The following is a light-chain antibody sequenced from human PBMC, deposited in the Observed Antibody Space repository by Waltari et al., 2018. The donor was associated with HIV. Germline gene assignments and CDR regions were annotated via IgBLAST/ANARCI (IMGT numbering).Light chain of an antibody. V-gene: IGKV3D-20*02. CDR1: QSVSSSY. CDR2: GAS. J-gene: IGKJ4*01. CDR3: QQRTNWPQNT. Sequence: IVLTQSPGTLSLSPGERATLSCRASQSVSSSYLAWYQQKPGQAPRLLIYGASRRATGIPDRFSGSGSGTDFTLTISRLEPEDFAVYYCQQRTNWPQNTFGGGTKVEIK.